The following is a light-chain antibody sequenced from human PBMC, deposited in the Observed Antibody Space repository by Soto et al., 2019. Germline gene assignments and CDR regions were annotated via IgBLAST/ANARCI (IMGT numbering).Light chain of an antibody. J-gene: IGKJ5*01. CDR1: QSVSNS. CDR2: DVS. CDR3: HQRYNWPRVT. V-gene: IGKV3-11*01. Sequence: EIVLTQSPSTLSVSPVERAPLSCSASQSVSNSLAWYQQKPGQPPRLLIYDVSNRATGIPARFSGSGSGTDFTLTITSLEPEDFAVYFCHQRYNWPRVTFGQGTRLEIK.